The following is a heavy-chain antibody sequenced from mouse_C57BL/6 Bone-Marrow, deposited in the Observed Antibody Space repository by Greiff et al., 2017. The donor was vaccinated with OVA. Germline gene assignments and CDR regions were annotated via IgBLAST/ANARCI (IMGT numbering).Heavy chain of an antibody. CDR3: ARQGDGYYWYFDV. V-gene: IGHV5-2*01. D-gene: IGHD2-3*01. Sequence: DVKLVESGGGLVQPGESLKLSCESNEYEFPSHDMSWVRKTPEKRLELVAAINSDVGSTYYPDTMERRFIISRDNTKKTLYLQMSSLRSEDTALYYCARQGDGYYWYFDVWGTGTTVTVSS. CDR1: EYEFPSHD. J-gene: IGHJ1*03. CDR2: INSDVGST.